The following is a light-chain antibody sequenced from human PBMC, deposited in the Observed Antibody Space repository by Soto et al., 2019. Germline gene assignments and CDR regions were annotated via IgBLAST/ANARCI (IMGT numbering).Light chain of an antibody. V-gene: IGKV2-28*01. CDR1: QSLLHSNGYIY. Sequence: EIVMTQSPLSLPVTPGEPASISCRSSQSLLHSNGYIYLDWYLQKPGQSPQLLISMGSDRASGVPDRFSGSGSGTDFTLKISRVEAGDVGVYYCMQALQTPLTFGGGTKVEIK. CDR2: MGS. CDR3: MQALQTPLT. J-gene: IGKJ4*01.